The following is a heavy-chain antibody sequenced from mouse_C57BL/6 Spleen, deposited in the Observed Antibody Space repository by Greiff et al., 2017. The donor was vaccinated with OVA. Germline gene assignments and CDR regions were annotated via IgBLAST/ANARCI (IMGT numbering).Heavy chain of an antibody. D-gene: IGHD1-2*01. Sequence: VQLQQPGAELVRPGSSVKLSCKASGYTFTSYWMPWVKQRPIQGLEWIGNIDPSDSETHYNQKFKDKATLTVDKSSSTAYMQLSSLTSEDSAVYYCARESPLLRYAMDYWGQGTSVTVSS. CDR1: GYTFTSYW. CDR3: ARESPLLRYAMDY. J-gene: IGHJ4*01. CDR2: IDPSDSET. V-gene: IGHV1-52*01.